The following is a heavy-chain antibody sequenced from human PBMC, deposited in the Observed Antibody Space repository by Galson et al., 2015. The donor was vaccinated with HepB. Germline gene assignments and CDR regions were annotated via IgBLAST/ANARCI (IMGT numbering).Heavy chain of an antibody. CDR3: AKGPESFVDYFDY. D-gene: IGHD2-21*01. V-gene: IGHV3-23*01. CDR2: ISGSGGSI. J-gene: IGHJ4*02. Sequence: SLRLSCAASGFNFGSFAMSWVRQVPGKGLEWVAGISGSGGSIYYADSVQGRFSISRDNSRNTLYLQMNSLRGEDTAIYYCAKGPESFVDYFDYWGQGNLVTVSS. CDR1: GFNFGSFA.